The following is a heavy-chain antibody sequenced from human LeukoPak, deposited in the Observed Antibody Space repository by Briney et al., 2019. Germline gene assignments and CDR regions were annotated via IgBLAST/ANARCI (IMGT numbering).Heavy chain of an antibody. CDR3: ARDNRYCSSTSCPYYFDY. V-gene: IGHV4-31*03. J-gene: IGHJ4*02. CDR1: GGSISSGGYY. D-gene: IGHD2-2*01. Sequence: PSQTLSLTCPVSGGSISSGGYYWSWIRQHPGKGLEWIGYIYYSGSTYYNPSLKSRVTISVDTSKNQFSLKLSSVTAADTAVYYCARDNRYCSSTSCPYYFDYWGQGTLVTVSS. CDR2: IYYSGST.